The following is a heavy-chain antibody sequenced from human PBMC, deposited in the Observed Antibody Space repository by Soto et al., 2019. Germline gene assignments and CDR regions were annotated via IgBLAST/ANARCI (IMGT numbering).Heavy chain of an antibody. CDR3: ATIFGVLHHLEYFDC. Sequence: ASVKVSCKSSGYTFTGYYVHWVRQAPGQGLEWMGWINPENGGTKYAQKFQGRVTLTRDTSISTAYMELSRLRSGDTALYYCATIFGVLHHLEYFDCWGQGTLVTVSS. CDR2: INPENGGT. V-gene: IGHV1-2*02. CDR1: GYTFTGYY. J-gene: IGHJ4*02. D-gene: IGHD3-3*01.